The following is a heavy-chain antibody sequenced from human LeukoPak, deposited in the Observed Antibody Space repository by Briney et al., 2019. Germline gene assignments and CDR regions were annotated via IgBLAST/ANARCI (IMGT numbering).Heavy chain of an antibody. CDR3: ARGGRYCSGGSCYRRVFDY. V-gene: IGHV4-34*01. CDR1: GGYFSGYY. D-gene: IGHD2-15*01. J-gene: IGHJ4*02. Sequence: PSETLSLTCAVYGGYFSGYYWSWIRQPPGKGLEWIGEINHSGSTNYNPSLKSRVTISVDTSKNQFSLKLSSVTAADTAVYYCARGGRYCSGGSCYRRVFDYWGQGTLVTVSS. CDR2: INHSGST.